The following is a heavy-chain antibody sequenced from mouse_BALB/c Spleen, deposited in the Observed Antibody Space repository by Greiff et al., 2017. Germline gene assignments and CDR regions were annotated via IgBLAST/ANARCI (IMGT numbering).Heavy chain of an antibody. CDR2: ISNGGGST. V-gene: IGHV5-12-2*01. Sequence: EVLLVESGGGLVQPGGSLKLSCAASGFTFTSYSMSWVRQTPGKRLEWVAYISNGGGSTYYPDTVKGRVTITRDNAKNTLYLQLSSLKSEDTAMLFCARQGKGFAYWGQGTLVTVSA. CDR3: ARQGKGFAY. J-gene: IGHJ3*01. CDR1: GFTFTSYS. D-gene: IGHD2-1*01.